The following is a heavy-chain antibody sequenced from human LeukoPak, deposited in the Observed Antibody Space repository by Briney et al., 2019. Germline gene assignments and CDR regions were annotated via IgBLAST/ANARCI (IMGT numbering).Heavy chain of an antibody. CDR2: ITYSKDT. Sequence: TSETLSLTCAVYGGSFSGYHWTWVRQSPVKGLVWIGEITYSKDTKYNPSLESRCTISIDASKNQFSLKLNSLTVADSAVYYCARGPLGWGHYYYMDVWGEGTTVIVSS. CDR3: ARGPLGWGHYYYMDV. J-gene: IGHJ6*03. D-gene: IGHD1-26*01. V-gene: IGHV4-34*01. CDR1: GGSFSGYH.